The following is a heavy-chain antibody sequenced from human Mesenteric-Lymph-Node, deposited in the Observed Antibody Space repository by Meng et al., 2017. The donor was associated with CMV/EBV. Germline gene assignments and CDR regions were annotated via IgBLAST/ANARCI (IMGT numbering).Heavy chain of an antibody. Sequence: CKASGYTFTSYGISWVRQAPGQGLEWMGWISGFNGNTNYAQKLQGRVTMTTDTSTSTAHMELRSLRSDDTAVYYCARGLEFAAKTFDYWGPGTLVTVSS. CDR3: ARGLEFAAKTFDY. J-gene: IGHJ4*02. CDR1: GYTFTSYG. V-gene: IGHV1-18*04. CDR2: ISGFNGNT. D-gene: IGHD3-10*01.